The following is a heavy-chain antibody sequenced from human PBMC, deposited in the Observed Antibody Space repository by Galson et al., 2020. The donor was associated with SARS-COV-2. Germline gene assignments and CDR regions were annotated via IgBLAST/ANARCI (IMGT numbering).Heavy chain of an antibody. V-gene: IGHV4-39*01. CDR2: IFYRGTT. CDR3: ARLECGGDCYPGPNYYYYYGLDV. J-gene: IGHJ6*02. CDR1: GGSISNHNYN. D-gene: IGHD2-21*02. Sequence: SQTLSLTCTVSGGSISNHNYNWGWIRQPPGKGLEWIGNIFYRGTTYYNPSLRSRVTISVDTSNNEFSLKLTSVTAADTAVYYCARLECGGDCYPGPNYYYYYGLDVWGQGTTVTVSS.